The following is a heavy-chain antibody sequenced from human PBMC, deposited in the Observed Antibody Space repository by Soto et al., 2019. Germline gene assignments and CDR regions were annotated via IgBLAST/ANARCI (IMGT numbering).Heavy chain of an antibody. CDR1: GFTFSSYY. V-gene: IGHV3-7*01. CDR2: IKPDGSEK. J-gene: IGHJ4*02. Sequence: EVQLVESGGDLVQPGGSLRLSCTGSGFTFSSYYMNWVRQAPGKGLEWVANIKPDGSEKYYVDSVNGRFTISRDNAKNSLYLQMNSLRVEDTAVYDCARTRAPNLWGPGTLVTVSS. CDR3: ARTRAPNL.